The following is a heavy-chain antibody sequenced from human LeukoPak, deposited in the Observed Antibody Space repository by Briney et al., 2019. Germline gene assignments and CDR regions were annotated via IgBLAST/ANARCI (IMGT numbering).Heavy chain of an antibody. CDR1: GGSFSNGNFY. CDR2: IYYTGSA. V-gene: IGHV4-61*01. J-gene: IGHJ5*02. CDR3: ARGPMGCSGGSCYFGWFDP. Sequence: SETLSLTCTVSGGSFSNGNFYWSWLRQPPGKALEWIGYIYYTGSAYYSPSLEGRVRISVDTSKNQFSVKLNSVTAADTAVYYCARGPMGCSGGSCYFGWFDPWGQGTLVTVSS. D-gene: IGHD2-15*01.